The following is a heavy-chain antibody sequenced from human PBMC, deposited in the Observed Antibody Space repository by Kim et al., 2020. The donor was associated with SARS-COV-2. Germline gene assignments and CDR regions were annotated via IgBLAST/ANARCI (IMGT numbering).Heavy chain of an antibody. CDR2: ISWNSGNI. V-gene: IGHV3-9*01. CDR1: GFTFDDYA. CDR3: AKSKSTMFQGALYGMDV. D-gene: IGHD3-10*01. J-gene: IGHJ6*02. Sequence: GGSLRLSCAASGFTFDDYAMHWVRQAPGKGLEWVSGISWNSGNIGYADSVKGRFTISRDNAKNSLYLQMNSLRTEDTALYYCAKSKSTMFQGALYGMDVWGQEGTVTAS.